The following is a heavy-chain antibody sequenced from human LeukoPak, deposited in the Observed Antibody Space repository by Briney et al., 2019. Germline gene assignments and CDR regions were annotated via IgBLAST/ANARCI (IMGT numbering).Heavy chain of an antibody. V-gene: IGHV4-39*01. D-gene: IGHD2-21*02. CDR3: ARHHDFYSRLSRIGY. CDR1: GGSISSSSYY. CDR2: IYYSGST. Sequence: KPSETLSLTCTVSGGSISSSSYYWGWIRQPPGKGLEWIGSIYYSGSTYYNPSLKSRVTISVDTSKNQFSLKLSSVTAADTAVYYCARHHDFYSRLSRIGYWGQGTLVTVSS. J-gene: IGHJ4*02.